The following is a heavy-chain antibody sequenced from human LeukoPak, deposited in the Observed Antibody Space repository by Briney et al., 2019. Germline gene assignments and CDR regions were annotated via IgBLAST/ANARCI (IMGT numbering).Heavy chain of an antibody. CDR1: GYTFTSYG. CDR3: ARGGCGGDPTNYYYYYMDV. J-gene: IGHJ6*03. Sequence: SVKVSCKASGYTFTSYGISWVRQAPGQGLEWMGGIIPIFGTANYAQKFQGRVTIIADESTSTAYMELSSLRSEDTAVYYCARGGCGGDPTNYYYYYMDVWGKGTTVTISS. D-gene: IGHD2-21*02. CDR2: IIPIFGTA. V-gene: IGHV1-69*13.